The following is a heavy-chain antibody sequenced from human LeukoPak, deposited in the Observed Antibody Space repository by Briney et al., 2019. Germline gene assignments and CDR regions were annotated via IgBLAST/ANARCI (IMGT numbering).Heavy chain of an antibody. CDR2: MAHDGSNI. CDR3: ARATYYYDSSGYYYYYYGMDV. J-gene: IGHJ6*02. Sequence: GRSLRLSCAASGFTFSSYAMHWVRQGPGKGLEWVAVMAHDGSNIYYAGSVLGRFTISRDNSKDTLHLQMNSLRAEDTAVYYCARATYYYDSSGYYYYYYGMDVWGQGTTVTVSS. D-gene: IGHD3-22*01. V-gene: IGHV3-30-3*01. CDR1: GFTFSSYA.